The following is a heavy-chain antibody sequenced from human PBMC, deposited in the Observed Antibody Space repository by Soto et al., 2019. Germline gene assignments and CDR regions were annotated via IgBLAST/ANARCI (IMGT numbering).Heavy chain of an antibody. CDR1: GGSFSGYY. Sequence: QVQLQQWGAGLLKPSETLSLTCAVYGGSFSGYYWTWIRQPPGTGLEWIGEINPSGSTNYNPSLKSRVTISVDTSKNPFSLTLTSVTAADTAVYYCARDKITGLFDYWGQGTLVTVSS. CDR3: ARDKITGLFDY. D-gene: IGHD2-8*02. CDR2: INPSGST. V-gene: IGHV4-34*01. J-gene: IGHJ4*02.